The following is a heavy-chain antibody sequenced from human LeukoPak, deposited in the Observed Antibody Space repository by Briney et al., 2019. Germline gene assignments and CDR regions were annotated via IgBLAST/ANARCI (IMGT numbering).Heavy chain of an antibody. CDR2: INAGNGNT. D-gene: IGHD6-19*01. V-gene: IGHV1-3*01. CDR1: GYTFTSYA. Sequence: ASVKVSCKASGYTFTSYAMHWVRQAPGQRLKWMGWINAGNGNTKYSQKFQGRVTITRDTSASTAYMELSSLRSEDTAVYYCARDEGIAVAGTPGRYWGQGTLVTVSS. CDR3: ARDEGIAVAGTPGRY. J-gene: IGHJ4*02.